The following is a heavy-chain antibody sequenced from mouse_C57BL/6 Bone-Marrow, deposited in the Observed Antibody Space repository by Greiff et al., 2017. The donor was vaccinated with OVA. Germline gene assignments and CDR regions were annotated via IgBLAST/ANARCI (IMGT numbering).Heavy chain of an antibody. J-gene: IGHJ2*01. CDR3: ARALGPDY. Sequence: DVKLVESGGGLVKPGGSLKLSCAASGFTFSSYAMSWVRQTPEKRLEWVATISDGGSYTYYPDNVKGRFTISRDNAKNNLYLQMSHLKSEDTAMYYCARALGPDYWGQGTTLTVSS. D-gene: IGHD4-1*01. V-gene: IGHV5-4*03. CDR1: GFTFSSYA. CDR2: ISDGGSYT.